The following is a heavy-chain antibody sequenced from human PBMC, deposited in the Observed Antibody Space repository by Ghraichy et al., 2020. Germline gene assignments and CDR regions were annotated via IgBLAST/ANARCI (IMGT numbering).Heavy chain of an antibody. CDR2: IYTSGNT. CDR3: ARGSRRGSAGDLYY. Sequence: SETLSLTCSVSGGSIGSYYWHWVRRSAGKGHEWIGRIYTSGNTNYNPTLESRVTMSVATPKNKVFLNLTSMTGADTAVYYCARGSRRGSAGDLYYWGPGTQVTVSS. J-gene: IGHJ4*02. CDR1: GGSIGSYY. D-gene: IGHD6-13*01. V-gene: IGHV4-4*07.